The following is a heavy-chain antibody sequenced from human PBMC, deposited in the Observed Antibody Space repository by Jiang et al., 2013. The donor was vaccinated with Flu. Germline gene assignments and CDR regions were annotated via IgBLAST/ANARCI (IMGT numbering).Heavy chain of an antibody. CDR2: VYYDGST. CDR3: ARHSEWGWYFDF. J-gene: IGHJ2*01. CDR1: VAPSAVVVTS. V-gene: IGHV4-39*01. D-gene: IGHD1-26*01. Sequence: VKTSRPCPSIALSLVAPSAVVVTSGLDPPAPRKGLDWIGSVYYDGSTYYNPSLEGRVTMSVDTSKNLFSLKLSSVTAADTAVFYCARHSEWGWYFDFWGRGTLVTVSS.